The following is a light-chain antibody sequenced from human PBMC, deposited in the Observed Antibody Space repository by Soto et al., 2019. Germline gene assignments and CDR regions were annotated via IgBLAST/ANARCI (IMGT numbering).Light chain of an antibody. V-gene: IGLV2-14*01. CDR1: SSDTTDFYS. Sequence: QSALTQPASVSGSPGQSITISCTGTSSDTTDFYSVSWYQQHPGQAPKLVIYEVSNRPSGVSARFSGSKSGDTASLTISGLQAEDEAIYYCTSYTTASPLGVFGGGTKLTVL. CDR3: TSYTTASPLGV. J-gene: IGLJ2*01. CDR2: EVS.